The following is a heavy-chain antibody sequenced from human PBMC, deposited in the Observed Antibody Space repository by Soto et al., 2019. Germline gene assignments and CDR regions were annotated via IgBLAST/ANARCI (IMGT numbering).Heavy chain of an antibody. J-gene: IGHJ5*02. CDR2: IYYSGST. CDR1: GGSISSGDYY. Sequence: QVQLQESGPGLVKPSQTLSLTCTVSGGSISSGDYYWSWVRQPLGKGLEWIGYIYYSGSTYYNPSLKSRVTISVDTSKNQFSLKLSSVTAADTAVYYCARERPDGARLDPWGQGTLVTVSS. V-gene: IGHV4-30-4*01. CDR3: ARERPDGARLDP. D-gene: IGHD6-6*01.